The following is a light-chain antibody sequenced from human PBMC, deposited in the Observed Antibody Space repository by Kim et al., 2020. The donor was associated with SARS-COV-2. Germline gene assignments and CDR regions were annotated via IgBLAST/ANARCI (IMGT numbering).Light chain of an antibody. V-gene: IGKV1-33*01. J-gene: IGKJ4*01. CDR2: DAS. CDR3: QQFDSLPLT. CDR1: QDISSY. Sequence: DIQMTQSPSSLSASVGDRVTITCQASQDISSYLNWYQQKPGKAPKLLIYDASNLKTGVPSRFSGSGSGTDFTFTISSLQPEDIATYYCQQFDSLPLTFGGGTKVDIK.